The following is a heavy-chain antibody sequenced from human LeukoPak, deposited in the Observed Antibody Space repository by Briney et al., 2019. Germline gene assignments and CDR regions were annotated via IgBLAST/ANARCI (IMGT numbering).Heavy chain of an antibody. CDR3: ARVGGSYDDVDY. V-gene: IGHV4-59*12. CDR2: IYYSGST. Sequence: SETLSLTCTVSGGSISSYYWRWIRHPPGKGLVWIGYIYYSGSTNYNPSLKSRVTMSVETSKNLFSLRLSSVTAADTAVYYCARVGGSYDDVDYWGEGTRVTVSS. D-gene: IGHD1-26*01. CDR1: GGSISSYY. J-gene: IGHJ4*02.